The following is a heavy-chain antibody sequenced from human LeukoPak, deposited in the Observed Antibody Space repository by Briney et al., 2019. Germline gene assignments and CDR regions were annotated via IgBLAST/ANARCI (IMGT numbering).Heavy chain of an antibody. D-gene: IGHD4-17*01. CDR2: IYHSGST. Sequence: SDTLSLTCTLSGGSINSYYWSWLRQPPGKGLEWIGYIYHSGSTYYNPSLKSRVTISVDRSKNQFSLKLSSVTAADTAVYYCARGGYGDYAFDIWGQGTMVTVSS. CDR1: GGSINSYY. CDR3: ARGGYGDYAFDI. J-gene: IGHJ3*02. V-gene: IGHV4-59*12.